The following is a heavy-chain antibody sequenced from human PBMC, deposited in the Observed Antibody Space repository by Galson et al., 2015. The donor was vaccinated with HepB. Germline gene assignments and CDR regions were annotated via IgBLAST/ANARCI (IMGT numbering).Heavy chain of an antibody. D-gene: IGHD6-6*01. CDR2: IKQDGSEK. CDR3: ARGGIAARRVGAFDY. Sequence: SLRLSCAASGFTFSSYWMSWVRQAPGKGLEWVANIKQDGSEKYYVDSVKGRFTISRDNAKNSLYLQMNSLRAEDTAVYYCARGGIAARRVGAFDYWGQGTLVTVPS. J-gene: IGHJ4*02. CDR1: GFTFSSYW. V-gene: IGHV3-7*01.